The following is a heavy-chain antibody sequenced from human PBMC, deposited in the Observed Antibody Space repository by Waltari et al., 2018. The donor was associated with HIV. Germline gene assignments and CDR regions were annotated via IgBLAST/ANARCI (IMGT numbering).Heavy chain of an antibody. V-gene: IGHV3-74*01. CDR1: GFTFSSYY. J-gene: IGHJ4*02. Sequence: EVQLVESGGGLVQPGGSLRLSCAASGFTFSSYYMHWVRQAPGKGLVWVARINSEGSSTSYAASVKGRFTISRDNAKSTLYLQMNSLRAEDTAVYYCANDAGYSTGYAVHYWGQGTLVTVSS. D-gene: IGHD5-18*01. CDR3: ANDAGYSTGYAVHY. CDR2: INSEGSST.